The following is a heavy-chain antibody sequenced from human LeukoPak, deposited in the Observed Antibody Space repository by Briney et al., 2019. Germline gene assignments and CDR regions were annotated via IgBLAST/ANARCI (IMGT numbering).Heavy chain of an antibody. D-gene: IGHD5-18*01. CDR1: GFTFTTYY. CDR3: ARGEGEKYSYGPLYYYYYMDV. Sequence: GASVKVSCKASGFTFTTYYMHWVRQAPGQGLEWMGIITPSGASTNYAQKFQGRVTITTDESTSTAYMELSSLRSEDTAVYYCARGEGEKYSYGPLYYYYYMDVWGKGTTVTVSS. CDR2: ITPSGAST. V-gene: IGHV1-46*01. J-gene: IGHJ6*03.